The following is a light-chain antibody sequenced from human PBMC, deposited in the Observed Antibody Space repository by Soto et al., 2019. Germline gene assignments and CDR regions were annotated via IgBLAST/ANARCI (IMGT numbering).Light chain of an antibody. Sequence: EIVLTQSPGTLSLSPGQGATLSCRAGQTISSNSLAWYQHKPGQAPRLLIYGASNRAIGISDRFSGSRSGTDFTLTISRLEPEDFAVYYCHQYGDSPFTFGPGTKVEI. CDR3: HQYGDSPFT. J-gene: IGKJ3*01. CDR1: QTISSNS. CDR2: GAS. V-gene: IGKV3-20*01.